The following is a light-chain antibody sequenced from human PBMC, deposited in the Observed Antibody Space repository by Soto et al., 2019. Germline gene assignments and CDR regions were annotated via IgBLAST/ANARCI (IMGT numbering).Light chain of an antibody. CDR3: SSFTDGNNFV. J-gene: IGLJ1*01. CDR1: SSDIGGYNS. V-gene: IGLV2-8*01. CDR2: DVT. Sequence: QSALTQSPSASGSPGQSVTISCSGTSSDIGGYNSVSWYQQHPGKAPKVMIYDVTKRPSGVPDRFSGSKSGNTASLTVSALQAEYEADYYCSSFTDGNNFVFGTGTKLTV.